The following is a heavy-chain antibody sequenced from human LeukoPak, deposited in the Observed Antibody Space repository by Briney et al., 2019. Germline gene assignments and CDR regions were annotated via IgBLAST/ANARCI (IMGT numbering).Heavy chain of an antibody. D-gene: IGHD3-22*01. Sequence: ASVKVSCKASGYTFTSYYMHWVRQAPGQGLEWMGIINPSGGSTSYAQKFQGRVTMTRDTSTSTVYMELSSLRSEGTAVYYCARSSPYYYDSSGYYYPLSYWGQGTLVTVSS. J-gene: IGHJ4*02. CDR3: ARSSPYYYDSSGYYYPLSY. CDR2: INPSGGST. CDR1: GYTFTSYY. V-gene: IGHV1-46*01.